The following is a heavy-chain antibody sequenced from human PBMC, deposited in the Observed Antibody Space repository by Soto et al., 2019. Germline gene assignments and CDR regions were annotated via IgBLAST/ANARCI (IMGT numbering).Heavy chain of an antibody. J-gene: IGHJ3*02. V-gene: IGHV1-18*01. Sequence: ASVKVSCKASGYTFTSYGISWVRQAPGQGLEWMGWISAYNGNTNYAQKLQGRVTMTTDTSTSTAYMELRSLRSDDTAVYYCARVSSQLMIVVVITPISGPNAFDIWGQGTMVTVSS. CDR2: ISAYNGNT. D-gene: IGHD3-22*01. CDR3: ARVSSQLMIVVVITPISGPNAFDI. CDR1: GYTFTSYG.